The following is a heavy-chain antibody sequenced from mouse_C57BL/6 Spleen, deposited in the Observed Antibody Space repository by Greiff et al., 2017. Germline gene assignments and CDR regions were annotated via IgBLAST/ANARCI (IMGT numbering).Heavy chain of an antibody. CDR2: ISSGGDYI. CDR1: GFTFSSYA. CDR3: TRDHYGSHYYAMDY. V-gene: IGHV5-9-1*02. D-gene: IGHD1-1*01. J-gene: IGHJ4*01. Sequence: EVKLMESGEGLVKPGGSLKLSCAASGFTFSSYAMSWVRQTPEKRLEWVAYISSGGDYIYYADTVKGRFTISRDNARNTLYLQMSSLKSEDTAMYYCTRDHYGSHYYAMDYWGQGTSVTVSS.